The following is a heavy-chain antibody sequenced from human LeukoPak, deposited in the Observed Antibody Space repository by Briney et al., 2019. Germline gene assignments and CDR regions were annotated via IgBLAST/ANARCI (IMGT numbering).Heavy chain of an antibody. V-gene: IGHV3-7*01. CDR2: INQDGSEK. D-gene: IGHD3-16*02. CDR3: ARRTYRYVFDY. Sequence: SGGSLRLSCAASGFTSSSYWMSWVRQAPGKGLEWVANINQDGSEKYYVDPVKGRFTISRDNAENSLYLQMNSLRAEDTAVYYCARRTYRYVFDYWGQGTLVTVSS. J-gene: IGHJ4*02. CDR1: GFTSSSYW.